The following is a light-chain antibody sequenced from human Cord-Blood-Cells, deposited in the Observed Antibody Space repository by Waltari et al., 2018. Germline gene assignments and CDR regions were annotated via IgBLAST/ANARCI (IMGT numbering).Light chain of an antibody. Sequence: DIVMTQSPDSLAVSLGERATINCKSSQSVLYSSNNMNYFAWYQQKPGQPPKLLIYWASTRESGVPDRFSGSGSGTDFTLTISSLQAEDVAVYYCQQYYSTPWTFGQGTKVEIK. CDR1: QSVLYSSNNMNY. CDR2: WAS. J-gene: IGKJ1*01. V-gene: IGKV4-1*01. CDR3: QQYYSTPWT.